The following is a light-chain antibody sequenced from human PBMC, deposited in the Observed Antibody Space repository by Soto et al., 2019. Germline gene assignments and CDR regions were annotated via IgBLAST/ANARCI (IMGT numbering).Light chain of an antibody. V-gene: IGKV1-5*01. J-gene: IGKJ1*01. CDR2: DAS. CDR1: ESIRTW. Sequence: IQMTQSPSSLSASVGGRVGIACRASESIRTWLAWYQHKPGKAPKFLIYDASTLESGVPSRFSGSGSGTEFTLTISSLQPDDFATYYCQKYNNYPRTFGQGTKVDIK. CDR3: QKYNNYPRT.